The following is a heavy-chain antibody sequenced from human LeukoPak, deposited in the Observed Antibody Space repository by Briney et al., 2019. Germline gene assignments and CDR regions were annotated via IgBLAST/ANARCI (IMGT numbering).Heavy chain of an antibody. CDR1: GFTFSDYY. CDR3: ARFPNIVVVTAIPD. V-gene: IGHV3-11*01. CDR2: ISSSGSTI. J-gene: IGHJ4*02. D-gene: IGHD2-21*02. Sequence: GGSLRLSCAASGFTFSDYYMSWIRQAPGKGLEWVSYISSSGSTIYYADSVKGRFTISRDNAKNSLYLQMNSLRAEDTAVYYCARFPNIVVVTAIPDWGQGTLVTVSS.